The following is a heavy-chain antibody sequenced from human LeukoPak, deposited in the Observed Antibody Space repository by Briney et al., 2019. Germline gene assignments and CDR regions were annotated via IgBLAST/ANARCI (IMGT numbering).Heavy chain of an antibody. CDR3: ARARPGVYDILTGSYYYMDV. V-gene: IGHV1-69*05. Sequence: SVKVSCKASGGTFSSYAISWVRQAPGQGLEWMGGIIPIFGTANYAQKFQSRVTITTGESTSTAYMELSSLRSEDTAVYYCARARPGVYDILTGSYYYMDVGGKGTTVTVSS. J-gene: IGHJ6*03. CDR1: GGTFSSYA. D-gene: IGHD3-9*01. CDR2: IIPIFGTA.